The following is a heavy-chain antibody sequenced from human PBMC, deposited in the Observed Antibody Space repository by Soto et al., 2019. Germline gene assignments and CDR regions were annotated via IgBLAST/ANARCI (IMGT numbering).Heavy chain of an antibody. D-gene: IGHD3-16*02. CDR1: GYSFTSYD. V-gene: IGHV1-8*01. CDR2: MNPNSGNT. CDR3: ARDYNYDYVWGSYRFYYYGMDV. J-gene: IGHJ6*02. Sequence: ASVKVSCKASGYSFTSYDINWVRQATGQGLEWMGWMNPNSGNTGYAQKFQGRVTMTRNTSISTAYMELSSLRSEDTAVYYCARDYNYDYVWGSYRFYYYGMDVWGQGTTVTVSS.